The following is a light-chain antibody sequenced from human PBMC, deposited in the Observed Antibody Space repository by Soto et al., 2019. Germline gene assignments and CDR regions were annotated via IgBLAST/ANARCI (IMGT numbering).Light chain of an antibody. J-gene: IGKJ3*01. CDR2: AAS. CDR3: QKYNNAPPAT. CDR1: QDINNY. V-gene: IGKV1-27*01. Sequence: DIQMTQSPSSLSASVGDRVTITCRASQDINNYLAWYQQKPGKAPKLLIYAASTLQSGVPSRFSGGGSGTDFTLTISSLQPEDVATYYCQKYNNAPPATFGPGTKVGV.